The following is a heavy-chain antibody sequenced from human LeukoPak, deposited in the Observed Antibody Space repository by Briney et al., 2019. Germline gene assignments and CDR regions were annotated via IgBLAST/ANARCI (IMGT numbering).Heavy chain of an antibody. CDR2: ISYDGSNK. CDR3: ARYYYDSSGYYYVDY. Sequence: GGSLRLSCAASGFTFSSYGMHWVRQAPGKGLEWVAVISYDGSNKYYADSVKGRFTISRDNAKNSLYLQMNSLRAEDTAVYYCARYYYDSSGYYYVDYWGQGTLVTVSS. V-gene: IGHV3-30*03. D-gene: IGHD3-22*01. J-gene: IGHJ4*02. CDR1: GFTFSSYG.